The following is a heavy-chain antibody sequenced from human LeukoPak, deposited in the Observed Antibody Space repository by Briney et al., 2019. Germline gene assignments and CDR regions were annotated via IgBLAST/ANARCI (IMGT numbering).Heavy chain of an antibody. CDR2: ITTTFYT. CDR3: ARVRANWSEDY. D-gene: IGHD5-24*01. J-gene: IGHJ4*02. V-gene: IGHV3-21*01. Sequence: EAGGSLRLSCAASGFAFSSYSFNWVRQVPGKGLEWVSSITTTFYTYYTDSVKGRFTISRDNAKNSLYLQMLSLRAEDPAVYYCARVRANWSEDYWGQGTLVTVSS. CDR1: GFAFSSYS.